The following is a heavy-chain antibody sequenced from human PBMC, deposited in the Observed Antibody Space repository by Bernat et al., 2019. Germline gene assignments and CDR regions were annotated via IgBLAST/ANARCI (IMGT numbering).Heavy chain of an antibody. Sequence: EVQLVESGGVLVQPGGSLRLSCAASGFTFSAYWMTWVRQAPGKGLEWVANINKDGSANEYVDPVKGRFSISRDNAKNSLFLQMNNLRGEDTALYYCARDTSTSAPYMDVWGKGTTVTVSS. V-gene: IGHV3-7*03. CDR2: INKDGSAN. CDR3: ARDTSTSAPYMDV. J-gene: IGHJ6*03. CDR1: GFTFSAYW.